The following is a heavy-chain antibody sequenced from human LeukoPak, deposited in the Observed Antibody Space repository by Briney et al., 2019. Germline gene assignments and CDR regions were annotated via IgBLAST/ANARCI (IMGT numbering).Heavy chain of an antibody. CDR1: GGSFSGYY. CDR2: INHSGST. J-gene: IGHJ4*02. V-gene: IGHV4-34*01. D-gene: IGHD3-22*01. CDR3: ARETSYYYDSSGYYDR. Sequence: SETLSLTCAVYGGSFSGYYWSWIRQPPGKGLEWIGEINHSGSTDYNPSLKSRVTISVDTSKNQFSLKLSSVTAADTAVYYCARETSYYYDSSGYYDRWGRGTLVTVSS.